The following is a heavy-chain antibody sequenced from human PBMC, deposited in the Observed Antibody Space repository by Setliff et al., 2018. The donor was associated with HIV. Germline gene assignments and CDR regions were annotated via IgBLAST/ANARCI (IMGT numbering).Heavy chain of an antibody. Sequence: PGGSLRLSCAASGFTFSSYSMNWVRQAPGKGPEWVANIKQDGSEKYYVDSVRGRFTISRDNAKNSLYLQMNSLRAEDTAVYYCARDLAYWGQGTLVTSPQ. CDR3: ARDLAY. CDR2: IKQDGSEK. V-gene: IGHV3-7*03. J-gene: IGHJ4*02. CDR1: GFTFSSYS.